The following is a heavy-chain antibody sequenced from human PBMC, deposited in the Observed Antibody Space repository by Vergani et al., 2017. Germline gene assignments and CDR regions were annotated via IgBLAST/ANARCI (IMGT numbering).Heavy chain of an antibody. Sequence: QVQLVESGGGVVQPGRSLRLSCAASGFTFSSYAMHWVRQAPGKGLEWVAVISYDGSNKYSADSVKGRFTISRDNSTNTLYLQMNSLIAEDTAVYYCARENTGIAARPNLHYYYYDMDVWGKGTTVTVSS. CDR2: ISYDGSNK. CDR1: GFTFSSYA. D-gene: IGHD6-6*01. J-gene: IGHJ6*03. V-gene: IGHV3-30-3*01. CDR3: ARENTGIAARPNLHYYYYDMDV.